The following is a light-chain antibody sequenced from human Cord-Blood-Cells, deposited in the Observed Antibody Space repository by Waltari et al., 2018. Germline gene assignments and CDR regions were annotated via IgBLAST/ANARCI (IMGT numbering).Light chain of an antibody. CDR1: SSDVGSYNL. Sequence: QSALTQPASMSGSPGQSITISCTGTSSDVGSYNLVSWYQQHPGKAPKLMIYEGSKRPSGVSNRFSGSKSGNTASLTISGLQAKDEADYYCCSYAGSSTFYVFGTGTKVTVL. CDR3: CSYAGSSTFYV. J-gene: IGLJ1*01. V-gene: IGLV2-23*03. CDR2: EGS.